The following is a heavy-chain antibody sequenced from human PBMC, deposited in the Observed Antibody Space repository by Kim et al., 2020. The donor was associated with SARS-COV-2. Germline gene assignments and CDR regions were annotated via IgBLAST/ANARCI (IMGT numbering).Heavy chain of an antibody. D-gene: IGHD1-1*01. CDR3: ARTTLGDAFDI. V-gene: IGHV4-59*01. CDR2: T. J-gene: IGHJ3*02. Sequence: THDRPSLKRRVTISVATSKNKFTLKLSSVTAADTAVYYCARTTLGDAFDIWGQGTMVTVSS.